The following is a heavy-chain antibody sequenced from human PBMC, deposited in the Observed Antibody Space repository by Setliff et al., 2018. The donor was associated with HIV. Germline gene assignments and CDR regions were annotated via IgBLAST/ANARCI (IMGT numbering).Heavy chain of an antibody. V-gene: IGHV4-34*01. CDR1: GGSFSGYC. J-gene: IGHJ6*03. CDR2: MQHSGRT. CDR3: ARVSSTYWYSIPRDYYYHMGV. Sequence: PSETLSLTCAVYGGSFSGYCWSWIRQPPGKGLEWIGEMQHSGRTNYNPSLRSRVTTSVDTSKSQFSLKLRSVTAADTAVYYCARVSSTYWYSIPRDYYYHMGVWGKGTTVTVSS. D-gene: IGHD2-8*02.